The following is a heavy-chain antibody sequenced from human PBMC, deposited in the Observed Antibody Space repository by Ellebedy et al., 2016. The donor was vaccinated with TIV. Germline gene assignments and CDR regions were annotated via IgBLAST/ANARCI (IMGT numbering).Heavy chain of an antibody. V-gene: IGHV4-39*01. CDR1: GGSISSSSYY. J-gene: IGHJ4*02. CDR2: IYYSGST. CDR3: ARPLRSTVTTSIYFDY. Sequence: GSLRLXXTVSGGSISSSSYYWGWIRQPPGKGLEWIGSIYYSGSTYYNPSLNSRVSISVDTSKNQFSLKLSSVTAADTAVYYCARPLRSTVTTSIYFDYWGQGTLVTVSS. D-gene: IGHD4-17*01.